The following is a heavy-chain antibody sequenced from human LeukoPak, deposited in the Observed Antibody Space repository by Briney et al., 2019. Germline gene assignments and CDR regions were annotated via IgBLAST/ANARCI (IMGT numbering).Heavy chain of an antibody. CDR3: ARLRGFDY. D-gene: IGHD3-10*01. CDR2: IKQDGSDK. CDR1: GFTVSSNY. V-gene: IGHV3-7*01. J-gene: IGHJ4*02. Sequence: GGSLRLSCAASGFTVSSNYMSWVRQAPGKGLEWVANIKQDGSDKYYVDSVKGRFTISRDNAKNSLYLQMNSLRVEDTAVHYCARLRGFDYWGQGTLVTVSS.